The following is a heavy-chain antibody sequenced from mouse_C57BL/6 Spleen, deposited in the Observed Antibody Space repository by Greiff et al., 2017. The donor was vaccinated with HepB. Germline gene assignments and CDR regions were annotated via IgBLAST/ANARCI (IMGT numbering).Heavy chain of an antibody. J-gene: IGHJ2*01. CDR2: IHPNSGST. CDR1: GYTFTSYW. V-gene: IGHV1-64*01. CDR3: ARAQLRHHFDY. D-gene: IGHD3-2*02. Sequence: VQLQQPGAELVKPGASVKLSCKASGYTFTSYWMHWVKQRPGQGLEWIGMIHPNSGSTNYNEKFKSKATLTVDKSSSTAYMQLSSLTSEDSAVYDCARAQLRHHFDYWGQGTTLTVSS.